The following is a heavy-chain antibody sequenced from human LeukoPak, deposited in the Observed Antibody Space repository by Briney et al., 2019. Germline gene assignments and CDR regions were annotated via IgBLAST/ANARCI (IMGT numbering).Heavy chain of an antibody. Sequence: SETLSLTCAVSGGSFSGYYWSWIRQPPGKGLEWIGQINHSGSTKYNPSLKSRVTISVDTSKNQISLKLSSVTAADTAVYYCARNPNYDILTGYYRGYYFDYWGQGTLSPSPQ. J-gene: IGHJ4*02. CDR3: ARNPNYDILTGYYRGYYFDY. CDR2: INHSGST. V-gene: IGHV4-34*01. CDR1: GGSFSGYY. D-gene: IGHD3-9*01.